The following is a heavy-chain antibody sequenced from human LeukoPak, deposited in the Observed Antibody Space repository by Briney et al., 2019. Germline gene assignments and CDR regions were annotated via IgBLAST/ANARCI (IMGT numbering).Heavy chain of an antibody. V-gene: IGHV3-23*01. CDR2: ISGSGGST. D-gene: IGHD3-22*01. CDR1: GFTFSSYA. CDR3: ATSYDSSGP. J-gene: IGHJ4*02. Sequence: PGGSLRLSCAASGFTFSSYAMSWVRQAPGKGLEWVSAISGSGGSTYYADSVKGRFTTSRDNGKNSLYLQMNSLRAEDTAVYYCATSYDSSGPGGQGTLVTVSS.